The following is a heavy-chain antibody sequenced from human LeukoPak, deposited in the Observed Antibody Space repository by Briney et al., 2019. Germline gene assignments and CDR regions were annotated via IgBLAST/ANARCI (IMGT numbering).Heavy chain of an antibody. CDR2: INPNSGGT. V-gene: IGHV1-2*06. CDR3: ARVPLYYDFWSGFGSGGSWFDP. CDR1: GYTFTGYY. Sequence: ASVKVSCKASGYTFTGYYMHWVRQAPGQGLEWMGRINPNSGGTNYAQKFQGRVTMTRDTSISTAYMELSRLRSDDTAVYYCARVPLYYDFWSGFGSGGSWFDPWGQGTLVTVSS. D-gene: IGHD3-3*01. J-gene: IGHJ5*02.